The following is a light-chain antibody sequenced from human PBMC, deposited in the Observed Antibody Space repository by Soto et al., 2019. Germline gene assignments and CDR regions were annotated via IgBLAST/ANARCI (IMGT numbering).Light chain of an antibody. J-gene: IGLJ2*01. V-gene: IGLV5-45*03. Sequence: QPVLTQPSSLYASPEASASLTCNLRSGINVGTYRIYWYQQKLGSPPQYLLRYKSDSDKQQGSGVPSRFSGSKDASANAGILLISGLQSEDEADYYCMIWHSSAVVFGGGTKLTVL. CDR1: SGINVGTYR. CDR2: YKSDSDK. CDR3: MIWHSSAVV.